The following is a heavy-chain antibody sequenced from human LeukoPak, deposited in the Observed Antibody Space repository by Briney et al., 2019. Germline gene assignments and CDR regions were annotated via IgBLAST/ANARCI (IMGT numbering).Heavy chain of an antibody. CDR3: ARARYCSSATCYCDY. Sequence: SETLSLTCTVSRGTINYHYWSWIRQPPGKGLEWIGYISYSGSTNYNPSLKSRVTILVDTSKNKLSLNLTSVTAADTAVYYCARARYCSSATCYCDYWGQGTLVTVSP. CDR1: RGTINYHY. V-gene: IGHV4-59*11. CDR2: ISYSGST. J-gene: IGHJ4*02. D-gene: IGHD2-2*01.